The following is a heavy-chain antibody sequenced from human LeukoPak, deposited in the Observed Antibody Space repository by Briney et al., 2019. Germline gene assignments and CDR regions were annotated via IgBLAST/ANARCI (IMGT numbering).Heavy chain of an antibody. CDR3: ARDMVWAAAGTGNLFDY. V-gene: IGHV1-46*01. CDR1: GYTFTSYY. Sequence: ASVKVSCKASGYTFTSYYMQWVRQAPGQGLEWMGIIDPSGGSTSYAQKFQGRVTMTRDTSTSTVYMELSSLRSEDTAVYYCARDMVWAAAGTGNLFDYWGQGTLVTVSS. J-gene: IGHJ4*02. D-gene: IGHD6-13*01. CDR2: IDPSGGST.